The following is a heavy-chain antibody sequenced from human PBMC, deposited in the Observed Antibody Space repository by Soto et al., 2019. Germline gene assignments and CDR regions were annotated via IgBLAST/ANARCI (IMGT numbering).Heavy chain of an antibody. CDR3: ARGLILWFGELSRRGGYYYYMDV. J-gene: IGHJ6*03. CDR1: GGFVSSGSYY. Sequence: PSETLSLTCAVYGGFVSSGSYYWSWIRQPPGKGLEWIGEISDSGDTNFNPSLKSRVTISVDTAKKQISLKLSSVTAADTAVYYCARGLILWFGELSRRGGYYYYMDVWGKGTSVTVSS. D-gene: IGHD3-10*01. V-gene: IGHV4-61*01. CDR2: ISDSGDT.